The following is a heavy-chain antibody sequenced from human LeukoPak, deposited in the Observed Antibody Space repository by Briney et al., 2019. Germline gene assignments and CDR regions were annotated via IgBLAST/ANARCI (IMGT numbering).Heavy chain of an antibody. CDR1: GFTFSSYA. J-gene: IGHJ4*02. CDR2: ISYDGSNK. Sequence: GGSLRLSCAASGFTFSSYAMHWVRQAPGKGLEWVAVISYDGSNKYYADSVKGRFTISRDNARNSLYLQMNSLRAEDTAVYYCARSLWFPYYFDYWGQGTLVTVSS. D-gene: IGHD3-10*01. V-gene: IGHV3-30-3*01. CDR3: ARSLWFPYYFDY.